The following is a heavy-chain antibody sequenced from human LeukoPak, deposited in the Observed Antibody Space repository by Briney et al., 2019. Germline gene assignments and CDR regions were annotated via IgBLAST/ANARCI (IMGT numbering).Heavy chain of an antibody. D-gene: IGHD4-17*01. CDR1: GDSINVNY. Sequence: PSETLSLTCTVSGDSINVNYWSWIRQPPGKGLEWIGYIYYSGSTNYNPSLKSRVTISVDTSKNQFSLKLSSVTAADTAVYYCARYGDYEMFDYWGQGTLVTVSS. V-gene: IGHV4-59*01. J-gene: IGHJ4*02. CDR2: IYYSGST. CDR3: ARYGDYEMFDY.